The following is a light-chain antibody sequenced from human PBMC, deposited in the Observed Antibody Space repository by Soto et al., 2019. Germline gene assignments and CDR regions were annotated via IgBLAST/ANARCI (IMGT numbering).Light chain of an antibody. V-gene: IGLV1-47*02. Sequence: QSVLTQPPSASGTPGQPISISCSGSTSNIGSNYVYWYQQLPGTAPKLLIYSNNERPSGVPDRFSVSKSGTSASLAISGLRYEDEADYYCASWDDSLSGLVFGGGTKLTVL. CDR1: TSNIGSNY. CDR2: SNN. CDR3: ASWDDSLSGLV. J-gene: IGLJ2*01.